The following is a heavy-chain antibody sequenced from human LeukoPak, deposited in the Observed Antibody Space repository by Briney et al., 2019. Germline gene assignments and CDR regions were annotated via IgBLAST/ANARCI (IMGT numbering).Heavy chain of an antibody. J-gene: IGHJ1*01. CDR2: IKSKTDGGTT. Sequence: GGSLRLSCAASGFTFSSYAMSWVRQAPGKGLEWVGRIKSKTDGGTTDYAAPVKGRFTISRDDSRNTLYLQMNSLKTEDTAVYYCTTDIVVVPAAMVAEYFQHWGQGTLVTVSS. D-gene: IGHD2-2*01. V-gene: IGHV3-15*01. CDR3: TTDIVVVPAAMVAEYFQH. CDR1: GFTFSSYA.